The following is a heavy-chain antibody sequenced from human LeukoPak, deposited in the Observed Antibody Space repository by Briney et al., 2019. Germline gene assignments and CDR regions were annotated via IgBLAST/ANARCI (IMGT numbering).Heavy chain of an antibody. CDR1: GFTFSSYW. V-gene: IGHV3-74*01. Sequence: GGPLRLSCAASGFTFSSYWMYWVRQAPGKGLVWVSRINSDGSSRSYADFVKGRFTISRDNAKNTLYLQMNSLRAEDTAVYYCASLIYGDLLDYWGQGTLVTVSS. CDR3: ASLIYGDLLDY. J-gene: IGHJ4*02. CDR2: INSDGSSR. D-gene: IGHD4-17*01.